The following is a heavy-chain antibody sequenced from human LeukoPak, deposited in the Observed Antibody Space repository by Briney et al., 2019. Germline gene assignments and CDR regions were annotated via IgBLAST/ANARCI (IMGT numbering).Heavy chain of an antibody. Sequence: GGSLRLSRAASGFTFSSYGMHWVRQAPGKGLEWVAVISYDGSNKYYADSVKGRFTISRDNSKNTLYLQMNSLRAEDTAVYYCANGLTYYYDSSGYHDAFDIWGQGTMVTVSS. D-gene: IGHD3-22*01. CDR2: ISYDGSNK. J-gene: IGHJ3*02. V-gene: IGHV3-30*18. CDR3: ANGLTYYYDSSGYHDAFDI. CDR1: GFTFSSYG.